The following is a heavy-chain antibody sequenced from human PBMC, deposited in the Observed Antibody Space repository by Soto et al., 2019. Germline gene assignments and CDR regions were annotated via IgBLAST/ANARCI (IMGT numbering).Heavy chain of an antibody. V-gene: IGHV1-69*01. Sequence: QVQLVQSGAEVKKPGSSVKVSCKASGGTFSSYAISWVRQAPGQGLEWMGGIIPIFGTANYAQKFQGRVTITADESTRTAYMELSSLRSEDTAVYYCARNFRRYYDSSGYSSFDYWGQGTLVTVSS. D-gene: IGHD3-22*01. CDR2: IIPIFGTA. CDR1: GGTFSSYA. CDR3: ARNFRRYYDSSGYSSFDY. J-gene: IGHJ4*02.